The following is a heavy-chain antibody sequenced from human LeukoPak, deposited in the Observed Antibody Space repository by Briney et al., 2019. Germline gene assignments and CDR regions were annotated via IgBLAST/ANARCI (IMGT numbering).Heavy chain of an antibody. CDR1: GFTFSSYA. D-gene: IGHD3-3*01. V-gene: IGHV3-23*01. Sequence: GGSLRLSCAASGFTFSSYAMSLIRQAPGKGLEWVSAISATGGSTYYADSVKGRFTISRDNSKNTLSLQMNSLRAEDTAVYYCAKDRSYDFWSGQANFDYWGQGMLVTVSS. CDR2: ISATGGST. CDR3: AKDRSYDFWSGQANFDY. J-gene: IGHJ4*02.